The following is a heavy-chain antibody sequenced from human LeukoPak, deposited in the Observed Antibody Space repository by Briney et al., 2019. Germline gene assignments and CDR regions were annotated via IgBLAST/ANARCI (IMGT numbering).Heavy chain of an antibody. V-gene: IGHV4-4*07. D-gene: IGHD2/OR15-2a*01. CDR2: ISTSGSA. Sequence: SETLSLTCTVSGGSISSYYWSWIRQPAGKGLEWIGRISTSGSANYNPSLKSRVTMSLDTSKNQFSLKLSSVTAADTAVYYCARDRGSSGMDVWGQGTTVTVSS. J-gene: IGHJ6*02. CDR1: GGSISSYY. CDR3: ARDRGSSGMDV.